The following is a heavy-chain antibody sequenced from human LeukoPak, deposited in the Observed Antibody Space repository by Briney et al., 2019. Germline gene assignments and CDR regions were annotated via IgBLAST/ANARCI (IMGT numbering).Heavy chain of an antibody. V-gene: IGHV4-59*13. D-gene: IGHD1-26*01. CDR1: GNSINNYY. CDR2: THYSGTS. Sequence: PSETLSLTCTVSGNSINNYYWNWIRQPPGKALEWIGYTHYSGTSYYNPSLKSRVTMSVDTSKNQFSLKLNSVTAADTAVYFCAKWEESENAFDIWGQGTMVGVSS. CDR3: AKWEESENAFDI. J-gene: IGHJ3*02.